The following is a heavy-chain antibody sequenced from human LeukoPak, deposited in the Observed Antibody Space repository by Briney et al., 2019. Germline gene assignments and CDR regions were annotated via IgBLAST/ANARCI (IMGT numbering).Heavy chain of an antibody. CDR2: IKPDGSDM. Sequence: GGSLRLSCAASGFAFSTYWMNWVRQAPGKGLEWVANIKPDGSDMYYVDSVKGRFTVSRDNARNSLYLQMNSLRAEDTAVYYCAKGGDHWGQGTLVTVSS. D-gene: IGHD3-16*01. CDR3: AKGGDH. V-gene: IGHV3-7*01. CDR1: GFAFSTYW. J-gene: IGHJ4*02.